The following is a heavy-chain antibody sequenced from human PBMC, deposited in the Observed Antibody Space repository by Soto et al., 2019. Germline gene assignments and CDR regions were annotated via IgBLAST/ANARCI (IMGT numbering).Heavy chain of an antibody. Sequence: GGSLRLSCAASGFTFSSYGMHWVRQAPGKGLEWVAVIWYDGSNKYYADSVKGRFTISRDNSKNTLYLQMNSLRAEDTAVYYCARDREDVITMVRGVRVQSLYYYGMDVWGQGTTVTVSS. D-gene: IGHD3-10*01. CDR3: ARDREDVITMVRGVRVQSLYYYGMDV. J-gene: IGHJ6*02. V-gene: IGHV3-33*01. CDR1: GFTFSSYG. CDR2: IWYDGSNK.